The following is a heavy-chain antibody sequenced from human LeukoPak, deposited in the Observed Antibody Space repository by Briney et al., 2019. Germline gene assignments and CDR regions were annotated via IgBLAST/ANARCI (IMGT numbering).Heavy chain of an antibody. V-gene: IGHV4-38-2*02. CDR2: IYHSGST. D-gene: IGHD5-12*01. CDR1: GYSISSGYY. Sequence: SETLSLTCTVSGYSISSGYYWGWIRQPPGKGLEWIGSIYHSGSTYYNPSLKSRVTISVDTSKNQFSLKLSSVTAADTAVYYCARGYGGYRNYYYYYMDVWGKGTTVTVSS. CDR3: ARGYGGYRNYYYYYMDV. J-gene: IGHJ6*03.